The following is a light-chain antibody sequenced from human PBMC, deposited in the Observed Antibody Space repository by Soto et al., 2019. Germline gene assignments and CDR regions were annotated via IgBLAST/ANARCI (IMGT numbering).Light chain of an antibody. CDR1: QSVSSN. J-gene: IGKJ5*01. CDR3: QQYDKWPPIT. Sequence: EILMTQSPATLSVSPEERATLSCRASQSVSSNLAWYQQKPGQAPRLLIYGASTRATGIPARFSGSGSGTEFTLTISSLQSEDFAVYYCQQYDKWPPITFGQGTRLEIK. V-gene: IGKV3-15*01. CDR2: GAS.